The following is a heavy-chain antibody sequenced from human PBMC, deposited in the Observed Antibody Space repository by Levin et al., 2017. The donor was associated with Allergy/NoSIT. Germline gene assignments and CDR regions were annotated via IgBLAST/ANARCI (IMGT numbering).Heavy chain of an antibody. V-gene: IGHV5-51*01. J-gene: IGHJ6*03. CDR3: TRRGTRDYYYYMDV. CDR1: GYSFTSYW. D-gene: IGHD1-1*01. CDR2: IYPGDSDT. Sequence: GGSLRLSCQGSGYSFTSYWIGWVRQMPGKGLEWMGIIYPGDSDTRYSPSFQGQVTISADKSISTAYLQWSSLKASDTAIYYCTRRGTRDYYYYMDVWGKGTTVTVSS.